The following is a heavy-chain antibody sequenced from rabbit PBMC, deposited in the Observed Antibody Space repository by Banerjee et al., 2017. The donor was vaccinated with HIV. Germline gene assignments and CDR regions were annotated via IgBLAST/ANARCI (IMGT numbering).Heavy chain of an antibody. Sequence: QSLEESGGDLVKPGASLTLTCTASGFSFSSGYVMCWVRQAPGKGLEWIGCIYSDSGRTYYASWAKGRFTISKTSSTVTLQMTSLTAADTATYFCARDSPYAGSGSYIGYFNLWGPGTLVTVS. CDR2: IYSDSGRT. V-gene: IGHV1S40*01. CDR3: ARDSPYAGSGSYIGYFNL. J-gene: IGHJ4*01. D-gene: IGHD8-1*01. CDR1: GFSFSSGYV.